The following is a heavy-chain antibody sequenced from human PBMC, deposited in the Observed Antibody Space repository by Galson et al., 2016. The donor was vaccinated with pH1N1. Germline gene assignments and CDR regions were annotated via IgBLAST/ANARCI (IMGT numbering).Heavy chain of an antibody. D-gene: IGHD1-26*01. CDR1: GFTFSNYW. Sequence: SLRLSCAASGFTFSNYWMNWVRQVPGKGLVWVSRINTDGSRTRYADSVKGRFIISRENARNTLYLQMNSLRAEDTAVYYCAREPYYPYYLDYWGQGTMVTVSS. CDR3: AREPYYPYYLDY. J-gene: IGHJ4*02. CDR2: INTDGSRT. V-gene: IGHV3-74*01.